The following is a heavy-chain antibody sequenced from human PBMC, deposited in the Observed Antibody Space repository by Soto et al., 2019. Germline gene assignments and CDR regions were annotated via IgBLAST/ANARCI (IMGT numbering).Heavy chain of an antibody. CDR2: IIPIFGTA. D-gene: IGHD3-16*02. V-gene: IGHV1-69*01. J-gene: IGHJ3*02. CDR3: ARVPTGELSLFSAFDI. Sequence: QVQLVQSGAEVKKPGSSVKVSCKASGGTFSSYAISWVRQAPGQGLEWMGGIIPIFGTANYAQKFQGRVTITADESTSTAYMELSSLRSEDTAVYYCARVPTGELSLFSAFDIWGQGTMVTVSS. CDR1: GGTFSSYA.